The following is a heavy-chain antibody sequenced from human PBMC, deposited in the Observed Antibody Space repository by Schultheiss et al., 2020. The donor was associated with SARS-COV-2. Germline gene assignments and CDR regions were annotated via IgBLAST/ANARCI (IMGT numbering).Heavy chain of an antibody. CDR2: IYHSGST. D-gene: IGHD6-19*01. CDR1: GGSISGYY. J-gene: IGHJ4*02. Sequence: SETLSLTCTVSGGSISGYYWSWIRQPPGKGLEWIGEIYHSGSTNYNPSLKSRVTISVDTSKNQFSLILNSVTAADTALYYCAREGLWLGIDQWGQGTLVTVSS. V-gene: IGHV4-59*01. CDR3: AREGLWLGIDQ.